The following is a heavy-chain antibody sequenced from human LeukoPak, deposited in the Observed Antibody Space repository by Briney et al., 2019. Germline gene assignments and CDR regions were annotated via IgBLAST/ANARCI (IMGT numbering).Heavy chain of an antibody. CDR1: GDSVTSSSYC. D-gene: IGHD1-26*01. CDR3: VRHRSGQAWLDP. CDR2: IYHSGSS. Sequence: PSESLSLTCTVAGDSVTSSSYCWGWIRQPPGKGLEWIGCIYHSGSSYYNSSLNSRVTISVDTSKNEFSLRLKSVTATGTALYYCVRHRSGQAWLDPWGQGTMLTL. J-gene: IGHJ5*02. V-gene: IGHV4-39*01.